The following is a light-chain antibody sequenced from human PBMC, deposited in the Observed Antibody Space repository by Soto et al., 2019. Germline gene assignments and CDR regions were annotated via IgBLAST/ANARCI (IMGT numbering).Light chain of an antibody. V-gene: IGKV1-5*03. Sequence: DIPMTQSPSTLSASVGDRVTITCRASQSISSWLAWYQKKPGKAPKLLICKASSLESGVTSRFSGRGTGTEFTHTISILQPDDFATYYCQQYNSYSPYTFGQGTKMEIK. J-gene: IGKJ2*01. CDR2: KAS. CDR3: QQYNSYSPYT. CDR1: QSISSW.